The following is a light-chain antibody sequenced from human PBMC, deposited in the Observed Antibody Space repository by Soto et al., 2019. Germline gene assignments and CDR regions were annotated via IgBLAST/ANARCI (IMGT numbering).Light chain of an antibody. V-gene: IGLV1-44*01. Sequence: QSVLTQPPSASGTPGQRVTISCSGSSSNIGSNTVNWYQQLPGTAPKLLIYSNNQRPSGVPDRFSGSKSGTSASLAISGLQSEDEADYYCEAWDDSLNGWVCGGGTKLTVL. CDR1: SSNIGSNT. CDR3: EAWDDSLNGWV. J-gene: IGLJ3*02. CDR2: SNN.